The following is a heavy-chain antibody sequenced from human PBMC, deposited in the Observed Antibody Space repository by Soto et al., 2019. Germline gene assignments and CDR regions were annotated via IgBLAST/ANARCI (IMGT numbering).Heavy chain of an antibody. V-gene: IGHV3-21*06. Sequence: GGSLRLSCAASGFTFTRYSMNWVRQAPGKGLEWVSSISSTTNYIYYGDSMKGRFTISRDNAKNSLYLEMNSLRAEDTAVYYCARESEDLTSNFDYWGQGXLVHVYS. J-gene: IGHJ4*02. CDR3: ARESEDLTSNFDY. CDR1: GFTFTRYS. CDR2: ISSTTNYI.